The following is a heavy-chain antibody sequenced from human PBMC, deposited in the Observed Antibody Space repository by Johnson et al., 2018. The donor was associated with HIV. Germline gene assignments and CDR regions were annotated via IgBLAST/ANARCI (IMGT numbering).Heavy chain of an antibody. CDR3: ARAYTYGAFDI. V-gene: IGHV3-20*04. D-gene: IGHD5-18*01. Sequence: MLLVESGGGVVRPGGSLRLSCAVSGFTFDEYGMSWVRQAPGKGLEWVSGINWNGGSTGYADSVKGRFTISRDNAKNSLYLQMNSLRAEVTAVYYCARAYTYGAFDIWGQGTTVTISS. J-gene: IGHJ3*02. CDR1: GFTFDEYG. CDR2: INWNGGST.